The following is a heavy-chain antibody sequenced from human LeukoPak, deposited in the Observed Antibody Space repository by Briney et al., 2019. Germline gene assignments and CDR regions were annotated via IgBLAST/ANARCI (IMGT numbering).Heavy chain of an antibody. D-gene: IGHD2-15*01. CDR1: GFTFSSYW. Sequence: PGGSLRLSCAASGFTFSSYWMHWVRQAPGPGLVWVSLIKSDGSSTSYADSVKGRFTISRDNAKNTVHLQMNSLRAEDTAVYYCARDRGYSVDYWGQGTLVTVSS. CDR3: ARDRGYSVDY. J-gene: IGHJ4*02. V-gene: IGHV3-74*01. CDR2: IKSDGSST.